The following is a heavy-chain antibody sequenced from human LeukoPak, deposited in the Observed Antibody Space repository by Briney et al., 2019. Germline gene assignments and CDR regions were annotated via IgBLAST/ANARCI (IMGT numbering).Heavy chain of an antibody. CDR3: ARELRVPAARGWFDP. CDR1: GGSISSSSYY. V-gene: IGHV4-39*07. J-gene: IGHJ5*02. D-gene: IGHD2-2*01. CDR2: IYYSGST. Sequence: SETLSLTCTVSGGSISSSSYYWGWIRQPPGKGLEWIGSIYYSGSTYYNPSLKSRVTISVDTSKNQFSLKLSSVTAADTAVYYCARELRVPAARGWFDPWGQGTLVTVSS.